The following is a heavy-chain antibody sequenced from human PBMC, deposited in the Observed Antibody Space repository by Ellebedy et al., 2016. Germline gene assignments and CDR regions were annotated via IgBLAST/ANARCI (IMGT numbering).Heavy chain of an antibody. CDR3: AKGTLGFDY. J-gene: IGHJ4*02. CDR1: GYTFTGYY. Sequence: ASVKVSCXASGYTFTGYYMHWVRQAPGQGLEWMGIINPSGGSTSYAQKFQGRVTMTRDTSTSTVYMELSSLRAEDTAVYYCAKGTLGFDYWGQGTLVTVSS. V-gene: IGHV1-46*01. D-gene: IGHD1-14*01. CDR2: INPSGGST.